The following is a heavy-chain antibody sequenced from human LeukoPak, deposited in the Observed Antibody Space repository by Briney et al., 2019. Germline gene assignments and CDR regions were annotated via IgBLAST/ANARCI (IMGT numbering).Heavy chain of an antibody. CDR3: TRVRRNVDTAMPEGSDF. J-gene: IGHJ4*02. V-gene: IGHV1-24*01. CDR2: FDPEDGET. CDR1: GYTLTELS. D-gene: IGHD5-18*01. Sequence: ASVKVSCKVSGYTLTELSMHWVRQAPGKGLEWMGGFDPEDGETIYAQKFQGRVTMSEDTSTDTAYMELSSLRSEDTAVYYCTRVRRNVDTAMPEGSDFWDQGTLVTVSS.